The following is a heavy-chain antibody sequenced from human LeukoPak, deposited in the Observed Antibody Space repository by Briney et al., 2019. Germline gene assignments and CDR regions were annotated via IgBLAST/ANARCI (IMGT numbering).Heavy chain of an antibody. D-gene: IGHD6-19*01. V-gene: IGHV4-39*01. J-gene: IGHJ5*02. CDR1: GGSISSSSYY. CDR2: IYYSGST. CDR3: ARLQGQWRSNWFDP. Sequence: PSETLSLTCTVSGGSISSSSYYWGWIRQPPGKGLEWIGSIYYSGSTYYNPSLKSRVTISVDTSKNQFSLKLSSVTAADTAVYYCARLQGQWRSNWFDPWGQGTLVTVSS.